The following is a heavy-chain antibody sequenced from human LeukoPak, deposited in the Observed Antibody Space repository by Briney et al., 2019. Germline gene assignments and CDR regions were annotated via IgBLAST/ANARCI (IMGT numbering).Heavy chain of an antibody. D-gene: IGHD2-21*02. CDR1: GYSIGSGYY. V-gene: IGHV4-38-2*01. J-gene: IGHJ1*01. CDR2: IYHTKTT. CDR3: AGVSGDDSGHFHL. Sequence: SETLSLTCAVSGYSIGSGYYWGWIRQPPGKGLEWIGSIYHTKTTSYNPSLTSRVTISVDTSKNQFSLRLSSVTAADTAVYYCAGVSGDDSGHFHLWGQGTLVTASS.